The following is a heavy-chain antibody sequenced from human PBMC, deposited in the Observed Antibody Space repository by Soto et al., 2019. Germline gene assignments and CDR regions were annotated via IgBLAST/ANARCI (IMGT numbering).Heavy chain of an antibody. CDR3: ASGASRWYPYFFDS. J-gene: IGHJ4*02. D-gene: IGHD6-13*01. V-gene: IGHV1-69*01. Sequence: QAQVVQSGAEVRKPGSSVKLSCKASEGTFNSYAISWVRHAPGQGLEWMGGIIPYYNKLNYAQKFQDRVTITTDDSTNTVYMELSSLRSDDTAVYFCASGASRWYPYFFDSWAQGTLVTVSS. CDR1: EGTFNSYA. CDR2: IIPYYNKL.